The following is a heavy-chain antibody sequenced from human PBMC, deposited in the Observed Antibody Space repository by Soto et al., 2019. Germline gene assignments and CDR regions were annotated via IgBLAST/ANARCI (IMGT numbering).Heavy chain of an antibody. Sequence: QDQLVQSGAEVKKPGSSVKVSCKASVGTFSSHTFSWVRQAPGQGLEWMGRIIPALGTATYAQKFQGRVTITADESATTVYMELNSLRSADTAVYYCARPDFGDYWYFDLWGRGTLVTVSS. CDR2: IIPALGTA. J-gene: IGHJ2*01. D-gene: IGHD4-17*01. CDR3: ARPDFGDYWYFDL. CDR1: VGTFSSHT. V-gene: IGHV1-69*08.